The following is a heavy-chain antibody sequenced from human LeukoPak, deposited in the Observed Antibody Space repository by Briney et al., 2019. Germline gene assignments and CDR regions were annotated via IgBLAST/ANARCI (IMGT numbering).Heavy chain of an antibody. V-gene: IGHV3-30-3*01. CDR1: GFTFSSYA. J-gene: IGHJ4*02. CDR3: ARGSLWLQLDY. Sequence: GGSLRLSCAASGFTFSSYAMHWVRQAPGKGLEWVAVISYDGSNKYYADSVKGRFTISRDNSKNTLYLQMNSLRAEDTAVYYSARGSLWLQLDYWGQGTLVTVSS. CDR2: ISYDGSNK. D-gene: IGHD5-24*01.